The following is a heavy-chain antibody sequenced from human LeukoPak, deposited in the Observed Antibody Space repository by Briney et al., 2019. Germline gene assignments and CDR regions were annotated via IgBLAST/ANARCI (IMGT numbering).Heavy chain of an antibody. Sequence: PGGSLRLSCAASGFTFSSYSMNWVRQAPGKGPEWVSYISSSSSTIYYADSVKGRFTISRDNAKNSLYLQMNSLTAEDTAVYYFASAALVVDIDYWGQGTLVTVSS. V-gene: IGHV3-48*01. D-gene: IGHD2-15*01. CDR1: GFTFSSYS. CDR2: ISSSSSTI. CDR3: ASAALVVDIDY. J-gene: IGHJ4*02.